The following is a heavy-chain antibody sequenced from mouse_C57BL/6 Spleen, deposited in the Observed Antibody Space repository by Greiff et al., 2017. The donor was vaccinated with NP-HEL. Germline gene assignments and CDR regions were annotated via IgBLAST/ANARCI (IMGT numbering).Heavy chain of an antibody. Sequence: QVQLQQSGPELVKPGASVKISCKASGYAFSSSWMNWVKQRPGKGLEWIGRIYPGDGDTNYNGKFKGKATLTADKSSSTAYMQLSSLTSEDSAVYFWARETGFAYWGTGTLVTVSA. CDR1: GYAFSSSW. J-gene: IGHJ3*01. CDR2: IYPGDGDT. D-gene: IGHD4-1*01. V-gene: IGHV1-82*01. CDR3: ARETGFAY.